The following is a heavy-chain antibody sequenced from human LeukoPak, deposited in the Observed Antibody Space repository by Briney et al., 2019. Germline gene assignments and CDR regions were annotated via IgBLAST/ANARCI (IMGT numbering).Heavy chain of an antibody. D-gene: IGHD2-15*01. J-gene: IGHJ6*03. CDR2: IKQDGSEK. CDR3: ARVGDCSGGSCYRSYYYYMDV. Sequence: GGSLRLSCAASGFTFSSYWMSWVRQAPGKGLEWVANIKQDGSEKYYVDSVKGRFTISRDNAKNSLYLQMNSLRAEDTAVYYCARVGDCSGGSCYRSYYYYMDVWGKGTTVTVSS. CDR1: GFTFSSYW. V-gene: IGHV3-7*01.